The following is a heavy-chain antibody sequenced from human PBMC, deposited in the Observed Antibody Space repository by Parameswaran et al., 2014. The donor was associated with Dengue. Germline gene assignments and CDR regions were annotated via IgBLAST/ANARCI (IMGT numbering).Heavy chain of an antibody. D-gene: IGHD5-24*01. Sequence: VRQAPGKGLEWVAVISYDGSNKYYADSVKGRFTISRDNSKNTLYLQMNSLRAEDTAVYYCARGIGDGYNWVGYFDYWGQGTLVTVSS. CDR3: ARGIGDGYNWVGYFDY. V-gene: IGHV3-30-3*01. CDR2: ISYDGSNK. J-gene: IGHJ4*02.